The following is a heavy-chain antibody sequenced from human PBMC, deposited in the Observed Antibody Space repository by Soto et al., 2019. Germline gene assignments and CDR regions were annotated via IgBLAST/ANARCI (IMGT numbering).Heavy chain of an antibody. CDR2: ISAYNGNT. V-gene: IGHV1-18*01. Sequence: APVKVSCKASGYTFTSYGISWVRQAPGQGLEWMGWISAYNGNTNYAQKLQGRVTMTTDTSTSTAYMELRSLRSEDTAVYYCARVYEMATTGRPYYFDYWGQGSLVTVSS. CDR3: ARVYEMATTGRPYYFDY. D-gene: IGHD1-1*01. CDR1: GYTFTSYG. J-gene: IGHJ4*02.